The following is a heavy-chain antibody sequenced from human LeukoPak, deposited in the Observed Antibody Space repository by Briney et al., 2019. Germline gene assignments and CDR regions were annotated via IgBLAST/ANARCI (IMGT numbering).Heavy chain of an antibody. CDR2: IYSTGVT. J-gene: IGHJ4*02. Sequence: PSQTLSLTCTVSGGSLSNGAYYWSWIRQPAGKTLEWIGRIYSTGVTDYSPSFKSRVSMSLDTSRNHFSLKLRSVTAADTAMYYCARIGSHNDFWSGYSHWGQGTLVAVSS. D-gene: IGHD3-3*01. V-gene: IGHV4-61*02. CDR3: ARIGSHNDFWSGYSH. CDR1: GGSLSNGAYY.